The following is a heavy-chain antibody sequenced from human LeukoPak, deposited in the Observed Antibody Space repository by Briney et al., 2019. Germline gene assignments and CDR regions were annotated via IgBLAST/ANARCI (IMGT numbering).Heavy chain of an antibody. V-gene: IGHV4-31*03. D-gene: IGHD2-15*01. Sequence: SETLSLTCTVSGGSISSGGYYWSWIRQHPGKGLEWIGYIYYSGSTYYNPSLKSRVTISVDTSKNQFSLKLSSVTAADTAVYYCARVPLYCSGGSCQSDAFDIWGQGTMVTMSS. J-gene: IGHJ3*02. CDR2: IYYSGST. CDR1: GGSISSGGYY. CDR3: ARVPLYCSGGSCQSDAFDI.